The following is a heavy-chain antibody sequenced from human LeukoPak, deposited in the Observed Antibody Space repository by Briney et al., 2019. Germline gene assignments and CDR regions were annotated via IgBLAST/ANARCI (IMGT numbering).Heavy chain of an antibody. D-gene: IGHD6-13*01. Sequence: ASVKVSCKASGYTFTSYYMHWVRQAPGQGLEWMGGIIPIFGTANYAQKFQGRVTITADESASTAYMELSSLRSEDTAVYYCARERDSSSWPNNFDYWGQGTLVTVSS. J-gene: IGHJ4*02. CDR2: IIPIFGTA. CDR1: GYTFTSYY. V-gene: IGHV1-69*13. CDR3: ARERDSSSWPNNFDY.